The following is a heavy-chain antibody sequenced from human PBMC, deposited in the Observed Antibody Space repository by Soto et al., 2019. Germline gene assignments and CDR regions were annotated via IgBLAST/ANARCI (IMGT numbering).Heavy chain of an antibody. V-gene: IGHV4-59*08. J-gene: IGHJ6*02. D-gene: IGHD5-12*01. Sequence: QVQLQESGPGLVKPSETLSLTCTVSGGSISSYYWSWIRQPPGKGLEWIGYIFYSGRTNYNPSLKSRVTLSVDAFRFLFFLRLSSVSAAVTSVYYCARHTQLRRALYYYGMHVWGQVTTVIVAS. CDR3: ARHTQLRRALYYYGMHV. CDR1: GGSISSYY. CDR2: IFYSGRT.